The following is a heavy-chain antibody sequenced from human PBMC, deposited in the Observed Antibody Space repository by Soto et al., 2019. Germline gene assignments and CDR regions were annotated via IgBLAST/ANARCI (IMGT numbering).Heavy chain of an antibody. V-gene: IGHV4-34*01. CDR1: GGSFSGYY. J-gene: IGHJ4*02. Sequence: PSETLSLTCAVYGGSFSGYYWSWIRQPPGKGLEWIGEINHSGSTNYNPSLKSRVTISVDTSKNQFSLKLSSVTAADTAVYYCADSRSIAAAGEYYFDYWGQGTLVTVSS. CDR2: INHSGST. CDR3: ADSRSIAAAGEYYFDY. D-gene: IGHD6-13*01.